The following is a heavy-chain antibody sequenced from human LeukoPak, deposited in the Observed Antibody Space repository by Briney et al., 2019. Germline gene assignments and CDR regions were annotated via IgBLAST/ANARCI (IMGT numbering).Heavy chain of an antibody. CDR3: ARDQTGSLDY. CDR2: INQDGSTK. J-gene: IGHJ4*02. Sequence: GGSRGPSFAVSGFPFRKTWWAWVPRPPGKGREWVANINQDGSTKHYVDSVKGRFTISRDNAKNSLYLQMNSLRAEDTAIYYCARDQTGSLDYWGQGTLVTVSS. V-gene: IGHV3-7*01. CDR1: GFPFRKTW. D-gene: IGHD1-26*01.